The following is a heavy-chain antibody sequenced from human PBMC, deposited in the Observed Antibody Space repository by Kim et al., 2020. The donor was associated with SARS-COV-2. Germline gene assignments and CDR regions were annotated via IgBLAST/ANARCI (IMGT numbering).Heavy chain of an antibody. CDR2: IYYSGST. V-gene: IGHV4-39*07. Sequence: SETLSLTCTVSGGSISSSSYYWGWIRQPPGKGLEWIGSIYYSGSTYYNPSLKSRVTISVDTSKNQFSLKLSSVTAADTAVYYCARDGITIFGVVLNAFDIWGQGTMVTVSS. D-gene: IGHD3-3*01. CDR3: ARDGITIFGVVLNAFDI. J-gene: IGHJ3*02. CDR1: GGSISSSSYY.